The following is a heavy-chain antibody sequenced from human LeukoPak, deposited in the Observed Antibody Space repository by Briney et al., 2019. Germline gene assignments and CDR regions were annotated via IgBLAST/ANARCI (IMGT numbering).Heavy chain of an antibody. V-gene: IGHV3-48*03. J-gene: IGHJ3*02. CDR1: GFTFSSYE. Sequence: GGSLRLSCAASGFTFSSYEMNWVRQAPGKGLEFISYISSSGSIIYYADSVKGRFTISRDNSKNTLYLQMNSLRAEDTAVYYCAKDILPMTTVAPDAFDIWGQGTMVTVSS. D-gene: IGHD4-23*01. CDR2: ISSSGSII. CDR3: AKDILPMTTVAPDAFDI.